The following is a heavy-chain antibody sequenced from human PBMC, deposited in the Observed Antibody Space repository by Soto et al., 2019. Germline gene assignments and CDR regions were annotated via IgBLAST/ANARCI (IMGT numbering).Heavy chain of an antibody. CDR1: GYSFAGYW. Sequence: GESLKISCKGSGYSFAGYWITWVRQKPGKGLEWMGRIDPSDSQTYYSPSFRGRVTISVTKSITTVFLQWSSLRASDTAMYYCARQIYDSGTGPNFQYYFDSWGQGTPVTVSS. CDR3: ARQIYDSGTGPNFQYYFDS. J-gene: IGHJ4*02. CDR2: IDPSDSQT. V-gene: IGHV5-10-1*01. D-gene: IGHD6-13*01.